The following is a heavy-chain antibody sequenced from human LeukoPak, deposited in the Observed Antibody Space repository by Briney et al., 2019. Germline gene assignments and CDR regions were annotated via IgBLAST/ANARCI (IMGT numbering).Heavy chain of an antibody. V-gene: IGHV4-34*01. J-gene: IGHJ4*02. CDR3: ARAEVAAGIAAAGHLHYSDY. CDR1: GVSFSGYY. D-gene: IGHD6-13*01. Sequence: PSETLSLTCAVYGVSFSGYYWSWIRQPPGKGLEWIGEINHSGSTNYNPSLKSRVTISVDTSKNQFSLKLSSVTAADTAVYYCARAEVAAGIAAAGHLHYSDYWGQGTLVTVSS. CDR2: INHSGST.